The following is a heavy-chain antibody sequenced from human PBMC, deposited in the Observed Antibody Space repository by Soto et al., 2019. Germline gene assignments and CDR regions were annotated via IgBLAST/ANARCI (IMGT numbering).Heavy chain of an antibody. Sequence: PGGSLRLSCAASGFTFSSYAMSWVRQAPGKGLEWVSAISGSGGSTYYADSVKGRFTISRDNSKNTLYLQMNSLRAEDTAVYYCAKDPDYGDYLGPFDYWGQGTLVTVSS. CDR3: AKDPDYGDYLGPFDY. J-gene: IGHJ4*02. V-gene: IGHV3-23*01. D-gene: IGHD4-17*01. CDR2: ISGSGGST. CDR1: GFTFSSYA.